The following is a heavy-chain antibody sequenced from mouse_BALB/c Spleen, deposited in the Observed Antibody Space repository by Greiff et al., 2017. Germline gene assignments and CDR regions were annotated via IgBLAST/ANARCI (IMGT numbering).Heavy chain of an antibody. J-gene: IGHJ2*01. V-gene: IGHV5-6-4*01. CDR1: GFTFSSYT. CDR3: TRDRAVVPYYFDY. Sequence: EVKLVESGGGLVKPGGSLKLSCAASGFTFSSYTMSWIRQTPEKRLEWVATISSGGSYTYYPDSVKGRFTISRDNAKNTLYLQMSSLKSEDTAMYYCTRDRAVVPYYFDYWGQGTTLTVSS. CDR2: ISSGGSYT. D-gene: IGHD1-1*01.